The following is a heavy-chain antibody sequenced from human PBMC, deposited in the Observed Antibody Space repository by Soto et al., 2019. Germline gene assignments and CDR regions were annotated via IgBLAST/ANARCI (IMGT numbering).Heavy chain of an antibody. CDR1: GYTLTELS. CDR2: FDPEDGET. V-gene: IGHV1-24*01. CDR3: ATGVDSGRPRAFDI. D-gene: IGHD1-26*01. J-gene: IGHJ3*02. Sequence: GASVKVSCKVSGYTLTELSMHWVRQAPGKGLEWMGGFDPEDGETIYAQKFQGRVTMTEDTSTDTAYMELSSLRSEDTAVYYCATGVDSGRPRAFDIWGQGTMVTVSS.